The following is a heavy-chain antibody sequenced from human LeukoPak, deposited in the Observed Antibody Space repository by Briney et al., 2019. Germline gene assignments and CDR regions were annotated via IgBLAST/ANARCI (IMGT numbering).Heavy chain of an antibody. D-gene: IGHD3-16*01. CDR3: ARFWDYYGMDV. CDR1: GFIFSNSG. Sequence: GGSLRLSCTASGFIFSNSGMHWVRQAPGKGLEWVAVISYDDNYKYYVDSVKGRFTISRDNSKNKLSLQMNSLRPEDSDIYYCARFWDYYGMDVWGQGTTVIVSS. J-gene: IGHJ6*02. V-gene: IGHV3-30*03. CDR2: ISYDDNYK.